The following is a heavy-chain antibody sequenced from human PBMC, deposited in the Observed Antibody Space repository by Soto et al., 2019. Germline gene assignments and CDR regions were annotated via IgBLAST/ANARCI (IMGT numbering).Heavy chain of an antibody. Sequence: GALRLSCAASGFTFSNYGMHWVRQAPGKGLEWVAIIWHDGNNKYYADSVRGRFIISRDNSKNRLYLQMNSLRAEDTAVYYCASDLVGASDSYGLDVWGQGTPVTVSS. J-gene: IGHJ6*02. V-gene: IGHV3-33*01. CDR1: GFTFSNYG. CDR3: ASDLVGASDSYGLDV. CDR2: IWHDGNNK. D-gene: IGHD1-26*01.